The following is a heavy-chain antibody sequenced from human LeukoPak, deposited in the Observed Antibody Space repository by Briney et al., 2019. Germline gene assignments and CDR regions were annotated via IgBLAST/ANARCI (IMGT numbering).Heavy chain of an antibody. J-gene: IGHJ5*02. CDR3: AREPSIGSYFEGGWFDP. CDR2: IYYSGST. D-gene: IGHD1-26*01. CDR1: GGSISSGDYY. Sequence: SQTLSLTCTVSGGSISSGDYYWSWIRQPPGKGLEWIGYIYYSGSTNYNPSLKSRVTISVDTSKNQFSLKLSSVTAADTAVYYCAREPSIGSYFEGGWFDPWGQGTLVTVSS. V-gene: IGHV4-61*08.